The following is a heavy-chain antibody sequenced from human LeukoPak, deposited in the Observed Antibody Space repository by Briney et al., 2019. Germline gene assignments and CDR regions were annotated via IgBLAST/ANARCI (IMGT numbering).Heavy chain of an antibody. CDR3: ARGSVAGTVNFDY. J-gene: IGHJ4*02. D-gene: IGHD6-19*01. Sequence: PSETLSLTCAVSGGSISSGGYSWSWLRQPPGKGLEWIGYIYHSGSTYYNPSLKSRVTISVDRSKNQFSLKLSSVTAADTAVYYCARGSVAGTVNFDYWGQGTLVTVSS. CDR2: IYHSGST. CDR1: GGSISSGGYS. V-gene: IGHV4-30-2*01.